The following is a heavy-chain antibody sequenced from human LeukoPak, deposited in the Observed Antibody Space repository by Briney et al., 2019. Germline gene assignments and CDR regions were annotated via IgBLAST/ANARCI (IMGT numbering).Heavy chain of an antibody. J-gene: IGHJ4*02. Sequence: GASVKVSCKASGGTFSSYAISWVRQAPGQGLEWMGRIIPILGIANYAQKFQGRVTITADKSTSTAYMELSSLRSEDTAVYYCARDSGDGYDSYWGQGTLVTVSS. CDR1: GGTFSSYA. V-gene: IGHV1-69*04. CDR2: IIPILGIA. D-gene: IGHD5-24*01. CDR3: ARDSGDGYDSY.